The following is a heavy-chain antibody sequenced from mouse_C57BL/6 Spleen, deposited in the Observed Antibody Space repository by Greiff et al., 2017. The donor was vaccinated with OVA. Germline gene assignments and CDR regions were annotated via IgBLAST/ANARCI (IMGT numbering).Heavy chain of an antibody. J-gene: IGHJ3*01. CDR3: ARGNTGFAY. CDR2: LYPSDSET. V-gene: IGHV1-61*01. Sequence: QVQLQQPGAELVRPGSSVKLSCKASGYTFTSYWMDWVKQRPGQGLEWIGNLYPSDSETHYNQKFKDKATLTVDKSSSTAYMQLSSLTSEDSAVYYWARGNTGFAYWGQGTLVTVSA. CDR1: GYTFTSYW.